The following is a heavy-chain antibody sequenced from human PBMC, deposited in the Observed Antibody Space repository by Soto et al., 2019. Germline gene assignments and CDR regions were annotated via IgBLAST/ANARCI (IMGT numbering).Heavy chain of an antibody. Sequence: ASVKVSCKASGYTFTSYAMHWVRQAPGQRLEWMGWINAGNGNTKYSQKLQGRVTMTTDTSTSTAYMELRSLRSDDTAVYYCARNILTGPPTNWFDPWGQGTLVTVSS. CDR2: INAGNGNT. J-gene: IGHJ5*02. V-gene: IGHV1-3*01. CDR3: ARNILTGPPTNWFDP. CDR1: GYTFTSYA. D-gene: IGHD3-9*01.